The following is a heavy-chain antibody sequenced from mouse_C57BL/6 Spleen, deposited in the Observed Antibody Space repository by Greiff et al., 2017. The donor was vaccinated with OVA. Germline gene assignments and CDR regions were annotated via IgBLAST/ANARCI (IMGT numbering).Heavy chain of an antibody. J-gene: IGHJ1*03. CDR2: IDPNSGGT. CDR1: GYTFTSYW. Sequence: QVQLKQPGAELVKPGASVKLSCKASGYTFTSYWMHWVKQRPGRGLEWIGRIDPNSGGTKYNEKFKSKATLTVDKPSSTAYMQLSSLTSEDSAVYYCARFITTVVADWYFDVWGTGTTVTVSS. V-gene: IGHV1-72*01. D-gene: IGHD1-1*01. CDR3: ARFITTVVADWYFDV.